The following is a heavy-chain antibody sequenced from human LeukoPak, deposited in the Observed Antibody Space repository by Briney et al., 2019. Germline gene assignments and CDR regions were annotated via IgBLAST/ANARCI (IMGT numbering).Heavy chain of an antibody. CDR1: GFTFSSNW. D-gene: IGHD2-21*02. CDR2: ISWNSGSI. V-gene: IGHV3-9*01. Sequence: GGSLRLSCEASGFTFSSNWMHWVRQAPGKGLEWVSGISWNSGSIGYADSVKGRFTISRDNAKNSLYLQMNGLRAEDTALYYCAKGGMGDYYFDYWGLGTLVTVSS. CDR3: AKGGMGDYYFDY. J-gene: IGHJ4*02.